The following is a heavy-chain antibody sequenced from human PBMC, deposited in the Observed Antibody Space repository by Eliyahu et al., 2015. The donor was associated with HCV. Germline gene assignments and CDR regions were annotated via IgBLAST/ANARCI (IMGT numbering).Heavy chain of an antibody. V-gene: IGHV3-30*02. CDR1: GFTFSSYG. D-gene: IGHD3-3*01. J-gene: IGHJ4*02. CDR3: AKEYDFWSGSIFDY. CDR2: IRYDGSNK. Sequence: QVQLVESGGGVVQPGGSLXLSCAASGFTFSSYGLHWVRQAPGKGLXGVAFIRYDGSNKYYADSVKGRFTISRDNSKNTLYLQMNSLRAEDTAVYYCAKEYDFWSGSIFDYWGQGTLVTVSS.